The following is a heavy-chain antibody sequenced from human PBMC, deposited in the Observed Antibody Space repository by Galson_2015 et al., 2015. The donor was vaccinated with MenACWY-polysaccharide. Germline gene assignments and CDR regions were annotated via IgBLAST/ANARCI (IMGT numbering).Heavy chain of an antibody. CDR3: TRGGQGTVPDN. CDR2: ISSTSSTI. CDR1: GFTFSSYV. J-gene: IGHJ4*02. D-gene: IGHD2-8*02. V-gene: IGHV3-48*01. Sequence: SLRLSCAASGFTFSSYVMNWVRQAPGRGLECVSYISSTSSTIHYADSVKGRFTISRNNSQNSLYLQMSSLRAEDTAFYYCTRGGQGTVPDNWGQGTLVTVSS.